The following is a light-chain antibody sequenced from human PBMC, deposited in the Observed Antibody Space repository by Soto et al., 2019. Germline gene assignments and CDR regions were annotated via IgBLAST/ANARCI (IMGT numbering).Light chain of an antibody. V-gene: IGKV1-39*01. J-gene: IGKJ2*01. Sequence: DIQMTQSPSSLSASVGDRVTITCRASQSISSYLNWYQQKPGKAPKLLIYAASSLQSGVPSRFSGSGSGTDFTLTISRLQHEDFATYYCHQSYSTPVYTFGQGTKLEIK. CDR3: HQSYSTPVYT. CDR2: AAS. CDR1: QSISSY.